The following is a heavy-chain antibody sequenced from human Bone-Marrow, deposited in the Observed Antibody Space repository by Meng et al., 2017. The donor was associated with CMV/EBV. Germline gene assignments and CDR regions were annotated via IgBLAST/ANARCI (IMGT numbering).Heavy chain of an antibody. V-gene: IGHV1-2*04. CDR2: INTNSGGR. CDR1: TLNECD. J-gene: IGHJ2*01. CDR3: ERGAEYKSRRFYWYFDL. D-gene: IGHD6-6*01. Sequence: TLNECDLDWVRQDTGQGREWMGWINTNSGGRDDTQKVESWHNMTRDTSIGTTYMELSRLKSDETAVYYCERGAEYKSRRFYWYFDLWGRGTLVTVSS.